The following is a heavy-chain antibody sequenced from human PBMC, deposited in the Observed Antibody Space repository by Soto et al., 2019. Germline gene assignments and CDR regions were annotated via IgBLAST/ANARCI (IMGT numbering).Heavy chain of an antibody. D-gene: IGHD2-15*01. V-gene: IGHV4-34*01. Sequence: SETLSLTCAISGGSFSGYYWSWIRQPPGKGLEWIGEINHDGITNYNPSLKSRVTISLDTSKNQFSLKLTSVTAADTAVYYCAGRYCTGGSCYRPWGQGTLVTVSS. CDR2: INHDGIT. CDR3: AGRYCTGGSCYRP. CDR1: GGSFSGYY. J-gene: IGHJ4*02.